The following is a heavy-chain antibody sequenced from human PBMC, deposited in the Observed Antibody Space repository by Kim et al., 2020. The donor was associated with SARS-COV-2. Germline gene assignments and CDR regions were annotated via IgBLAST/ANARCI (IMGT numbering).Heavy chain of an antibody. V-gene: IGHV3-7*01. D-gene: IGHD3-3*01. CDR1: GFTFSSYW. CDR2: IKQDGSEK. CDR3: ARQATHVLLFLEWLLDFDD. Sequence: GGSLRLSCAASGFTFSSYWMSWVRQAPGKGLEWVANIKQDGSEKYYVDSVKGRFTISRDNAKNSRYLQMNSLRAEDTAVYYCARQATHVLLFLEWLLDFDDWGQSSLVTVSS. J-gene: IGHJ4*02.